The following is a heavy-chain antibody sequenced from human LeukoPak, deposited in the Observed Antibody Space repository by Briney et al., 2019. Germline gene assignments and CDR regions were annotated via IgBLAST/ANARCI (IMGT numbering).Heavy chain of an antibody. D-gene: IGHD5-12*01. CDR2: ISFDGSDK. CDR1: GFTFSTYG. J-gene: IGHJ4*02. CDR3: VKDLKGYEEV. Sequence: GGSLRLSCGTSGFTFSTYGMHWVRQAPGKGLEWVALISFDGSDKSYGTSVKGRFTISRDNSKNTVSLRMNSLRVEDTGMYYCVKDLKGYEEVWGQGTLVTVSS. V-gene: IGHV3-30*18.